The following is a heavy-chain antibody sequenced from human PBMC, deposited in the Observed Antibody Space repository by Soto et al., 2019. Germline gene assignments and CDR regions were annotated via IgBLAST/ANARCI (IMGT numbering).Heavy chain of an antibody. D-gene: IGHD6-13*01. V-gene: IGHV4-59*08. Sequence: SVTLSLTCTVSGGSISSYYWSWIRQPPGKGLEWIGYIYYSGSTNYNPSLKSRVTVSVDTSKNQFSLKLSSVTAADTAVYYCARLFIAAAGDYYYYYMDVWGKGTTVTVSS. CDR2: IYYSGST. J-gene: IGHJ6*03. CDR1: GGSISSYY. CDR3: ARLFIAAAGDYYYYYMDV.